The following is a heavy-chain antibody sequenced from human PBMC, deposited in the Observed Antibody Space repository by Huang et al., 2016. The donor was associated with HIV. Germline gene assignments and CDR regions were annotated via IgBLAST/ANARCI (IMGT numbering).Heavy chain of an antibody. Sequence: QVQLVESGGGVAQHGTYLRLSCAGSGFIVSNFGMHWVPQARGKWLVVGAVISYEGRSDRYSDCVKGLFNISRDNYKNTLSLEMNRLRHDDTAVYYCAKESRWFSDFDQWGQGSLVTVSS. J-gene: IGHJ5*02. CDR2: ISYEGRSD. CDR1: GFIVSNFG. D-gene: IGHD2-15*01. CDR3: AKESRWFSDFDQ. V-gene: IGHV3-30*18.